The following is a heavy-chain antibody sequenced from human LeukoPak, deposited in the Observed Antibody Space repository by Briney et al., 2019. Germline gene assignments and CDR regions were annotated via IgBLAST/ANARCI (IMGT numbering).Heavy chain of an antibody. J-gene: IGHJ4*02. Sequence: SVKVSCKASGYSFTSYGFTWVRQAPGQGMEWMGWISTYDGNANYAQKLQGRLTMTTDTSTITAYMELRSLRSDDTAVYYCARAPSGFTYGPGDHWGQGTLVTVSS. CDR2: ISTYDGNA. CDR1: GYSFTSYG. V-gene: IGHV1-18*01. CDR3: ARAPSGFTYGPGDH. D-gene: IGHD3-10*01.